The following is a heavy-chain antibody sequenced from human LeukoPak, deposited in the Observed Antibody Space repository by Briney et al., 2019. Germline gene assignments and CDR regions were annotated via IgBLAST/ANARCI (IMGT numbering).Heavy chain of an antibody. CDR3: AKDQDCSSTSCYNAFDI. V-gene: IGHV3-21*01. CDR1: GLTFSSYT. D-gene: IGHD2-2*02. Sequence: GGSLRLSCAASGLTFSSYTMNWVRQAPGKGLEWVSSITSSSSYIYYADSVKGRFTISRDNAKNSLYLQMSSLRAEDTAVYYCAKDQDCSSTSCYNAFDIWGQGTMVTVSS. CDR2: ITSSSSYI. J-gene: IGHJ3*02.